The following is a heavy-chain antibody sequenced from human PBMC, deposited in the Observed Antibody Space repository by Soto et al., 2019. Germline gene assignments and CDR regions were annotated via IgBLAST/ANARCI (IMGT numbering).Heavy chain of an antibody. J-gene: IGHJ4*02. D-gene: IGHD3-3*01. CDR1: GGSISSGDYY. CDR2: IYYSGST. Sequence: SETLSLTCTVSGGSISSGDYYWSWIRQPPGKGLEWIGYIYYSGSTYYNPSLKSRVTISVDTSKNQFSLKLSSVTAADTAVYYCARGPKLYYDFWSGYYSYWGQGTLVTVSS. CDR3: ARGPKLYYDFWSGYYSY. V-gene: IGHV4-30-4*01.